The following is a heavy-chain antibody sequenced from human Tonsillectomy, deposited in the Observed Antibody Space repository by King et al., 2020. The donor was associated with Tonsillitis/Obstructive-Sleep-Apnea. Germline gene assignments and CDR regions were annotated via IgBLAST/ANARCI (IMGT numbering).Heavy chain of an antibody. V-gene: IGHV3-48*03. D-gene: IGHD6-6*01. CDR2: ISTSGSSI. Sequence: VQLVESGGGLVQPGGSLRLSCAASRFTFSSYEMNWVRQAPGKGLEWVSYISTSGSSIYYADSVKGRFTISRDNAKNSLYLQMNSLRAEDTAVYYCARSESIYYYGMDVWGQGTTVTVSS. CDR3: ARSESIYYYGMDV. J-gene: IGHJ6*02. CDR1: RFTFSSYE.